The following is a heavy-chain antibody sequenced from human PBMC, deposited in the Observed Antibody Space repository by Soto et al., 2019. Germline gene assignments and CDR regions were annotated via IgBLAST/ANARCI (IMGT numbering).Heavy chain of an antibody. CDR1: GGSLSNYG. J-gene: IGHJ6*02. V-gene: IGHV1-69*12. CDR3: ARGDATKIVVTTYYAMDV. Sequence: QVQLVQSGAEVKKPGSSVKVSCKASGGSLSNYGISWVRQAPGQGLEWMGAIIPVFGTPNYAQKFQDRVTITADESTTTVYMEVRSLTSVDTAVYYCARGDATKIVVTTYYAMDVWGQGTTVTVSS. D-gene: IGHD3-22*01. CDR2: IIPVFGTP.